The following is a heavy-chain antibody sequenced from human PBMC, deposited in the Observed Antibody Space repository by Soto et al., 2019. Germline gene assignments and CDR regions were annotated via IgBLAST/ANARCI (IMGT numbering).Heavy chain of an antibody. V-gene: IGHV4-39*01. J-gene: IGHJ4*02. Sequence: SETLSLTCTVSGGSISSSSYYWGWIRQPPGKGLEWIGNIYYSGSTYYNPSLKSRVTISVDTSKNQFSLKLSSVTAADTAVYYCASSIAAAGTSPSVFFDYWGQGTLVTGS. D-gene: IGHD6-13*01. CDR1: GGSISSSSYY. CDR2: IYYSGST. CDR3: ASSIAAAGTSPSVFFDY.